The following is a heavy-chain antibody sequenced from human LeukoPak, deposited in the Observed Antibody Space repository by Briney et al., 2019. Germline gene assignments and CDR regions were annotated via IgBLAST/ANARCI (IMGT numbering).Heavy chain of an antibody. D-gene: IGHD6-19*01. V-gene: IGHV3-23*01. Sequence: GGSLRLSCAASGFTFSSYAMSWVRQAPGKGLEWASGIIAIVGSANYADSGEGRFTISRDNSKNTPYLQMNSLRAEDTAVYYCAKEQESSSGWRRLTAGPSLHYCYYYMDVWGKGTTVTVSS. CDR2: IIAIVGSA. CDR1: GFTFSSYA. J-gene: IGHJ6*03. CDR3: AKEQESSSGWRRLTAGPSLHYCYYYMDV.